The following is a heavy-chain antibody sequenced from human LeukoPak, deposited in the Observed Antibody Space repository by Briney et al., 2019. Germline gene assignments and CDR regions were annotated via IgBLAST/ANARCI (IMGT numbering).Heavy chain of an antibody. CDR1: GGTLIGYD. D-gene: IGHD2/OR15-2a*01. CDR3: AMVLYHSGRPGP. CDR2: INHSGST. Sequence: SETLSLTCAVYGGTLIGYDWGWIRQPPGRGLEWIGEINHSGSTNYSPSLKSRVTISIDTSRNQFSLKVNSVTAADTAVYYCAMVLYHSGRPGPWGQGTLVTVSP. J-gene: IGHJ5*02. V-gene: IGHV4-34*08.